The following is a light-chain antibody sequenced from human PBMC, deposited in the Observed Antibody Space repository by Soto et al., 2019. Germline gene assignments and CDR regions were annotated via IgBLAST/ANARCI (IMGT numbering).Light chain of an antibody. CDR2: GAS. J-gene: IGKJ2*01. CDR3: QQYGNWYT. CDR1: QSVSSN. Sequence: EIGLTQSPATLSVSPEERATLSCRASQSVSSNLAWYQQKPGQAPRLLIFGASTRATGIPARFSGSGSGTEFTLTISSLQSEDFAVYYCQQYGNWYTFGQGTKLEIK. V-gene: IGKV3-15*01.